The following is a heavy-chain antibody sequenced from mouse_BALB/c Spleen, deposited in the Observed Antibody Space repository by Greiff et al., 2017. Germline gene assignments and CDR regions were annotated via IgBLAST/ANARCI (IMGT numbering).Heavy chain of an antibody. CDR3: ARAQLGRGYFDY. CDR1: GFTFTDYY. J-gene: IGHJ2*01. V-gene: IGHV7-3*02. D-gene: IGHD4-1*02. CDR2: IRNKANGYTT. Sequence: EVKLVESGGGLVQPGGSLRLSCATSGFTFTDYYMSWVRQPPGKALEWLGFIRNKANGYTTEYSASVKGRFTISRDNSQSILYLQMNTQRAEDSATYYCARAQLGRGYFDYWGQGTTLTVSS.